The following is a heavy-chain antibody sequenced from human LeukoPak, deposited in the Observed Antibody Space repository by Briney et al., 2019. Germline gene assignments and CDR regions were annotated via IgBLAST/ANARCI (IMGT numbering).Heavy chain of an antibody. CDR1: GFTFSNYG. D-gene: IGHD6-19*01. J-gene: IGHJ4*02. CDR2: K. V-gene: IGHV3-33*01. CDR3: ARGSLGTIAVAGTLDY. Sequence: PGRSLGLSCAASGFTFSNYGMHWVRQAPGKGLEWVAVKYYADSVKGRFTISRDNSKNTLYLQMNSLRAEDTAVYYCARGSLGTIAVAGTLDYWGQGILVTVSS.